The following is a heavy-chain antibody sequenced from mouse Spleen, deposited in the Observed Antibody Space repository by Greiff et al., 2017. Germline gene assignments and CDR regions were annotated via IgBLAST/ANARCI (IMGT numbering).Heavy chain of an antibody. CDR2: INYDGSST. Sequence: DVKLVESEGGLVQPGSSMKLSCTASGFTFSDYYMAWVRQVPEKGLEWVANINYDGSSTYYLDSLKSRFIISRDNAKNILYLQMSSLKSEDTATYYCAREGLRSFDYWGQGTTLTVSS. D-gene: IGHD1-1*01. J-gene: IGHJ2*01. CDR1: GFTFSDYY. CDR3: AREGLRSFDY. V-gene: IGHV5-16*01.